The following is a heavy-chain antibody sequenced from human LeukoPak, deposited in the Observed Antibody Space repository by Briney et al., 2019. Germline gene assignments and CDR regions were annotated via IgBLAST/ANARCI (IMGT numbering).Heavy chain of an antibody. CDR1: GFTFSSYA. CDR2: ISGSGGST. V-gene: IGHV3-23*01. J-gene: IGHJ6*03. CDR3: AKPPPPYPTYYYYYYMDV. Sequence: GGSLRLSCAASGFTFSSYAMSWVRQAPGKGLEWVSAISGSGGSTYYADSVKGRFTISRDNSKNTLYLQMNSLRAEDTAVYYCAKPPPPYPTYYYYYYMDVRGKGTTVTVSS.